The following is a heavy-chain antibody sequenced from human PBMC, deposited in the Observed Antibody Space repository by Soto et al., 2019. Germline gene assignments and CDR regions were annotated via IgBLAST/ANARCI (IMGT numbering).Heavy chain of an antibody. Sequence: QVPLVESGGGVVQPGRSLRLSCAASGFTFSSYGMHWVRQAPGKGLEWVAVISYDGSNKYYADSVKGRFTISRDNSKNTLYLQMNSLRAEDTAVYYCAKESDQLDYYYGMDVWGQGTTVTVSS. CDR1: GFTFSSYG. J-gene: IGHJ6*02. V-gene: IGHV3-30*18. D-gene: IGHD1-1*01. CDR3: AKESDQLDYYYGMDV. CDR2: ISYDGSNK.